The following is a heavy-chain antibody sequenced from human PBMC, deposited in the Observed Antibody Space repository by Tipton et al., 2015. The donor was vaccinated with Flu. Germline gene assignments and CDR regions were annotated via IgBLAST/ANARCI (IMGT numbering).Heavy chain of an antibody. Sequence: TLSLTCTVSGGSISSYYWSWIRQSPGKGLEWIGYIYYSGSTNYNPSLKSRVTISVDTSKNQFSLKLSSVTAADTAVYYCARGLYYYDSSGYVGGEYYYYMDVWGKGTTVTVSS. V-gene: IGHV4-59*01. CDR1: GGSISSYY. CDR3: ARGLYYYDSSGYVGGEYYYYMDV. J-gene: IGHJ6*03. D-gene: IGHD3-22*01. CDR2: IYYSGST.